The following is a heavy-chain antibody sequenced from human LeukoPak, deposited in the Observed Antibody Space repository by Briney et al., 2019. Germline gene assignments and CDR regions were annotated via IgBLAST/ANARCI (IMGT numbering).Heavy chain of an antibody. Sequence: GGSLRLSCMASGFTFNDYSMNWVRQAPGKGLEWVSSISSRSRHIYYADSVKGRFTISRDSGKKSLYLQMSSLRADDTAVYYCVKDLTTSSTAYLHHWGQGTLVTVSS. CDR1: GFTFNDYS. CDR3: VKDLTTSSTAYLHH. J-gene: IGHJ1*01. V-gene: IGHV3-21*01. D-gene: IGHD6-6*01. CDR2: ISSRSRHI.